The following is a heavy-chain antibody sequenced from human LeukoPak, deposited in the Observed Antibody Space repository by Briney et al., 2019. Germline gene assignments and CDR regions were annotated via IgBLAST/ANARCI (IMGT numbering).Heavy chain of an antibody. CDR2: INPSGGST. J-gene: IGHJ4*02. CDR3: AREDTVTDFDY. Sequence: ASVKVSCKASGYTFTSYYMHWVRQAPGQGLEWMGIINPSGGSTSYAQKFQGRVTMTRDTSTSTVYMELSSLRSGDTAVYYCAREDTVTDFDYWGQGTLVTVSS. D-gene: IGHD4-17*01. CDR1: GYTFTSYY. V-gene: IGHV1-46*01.